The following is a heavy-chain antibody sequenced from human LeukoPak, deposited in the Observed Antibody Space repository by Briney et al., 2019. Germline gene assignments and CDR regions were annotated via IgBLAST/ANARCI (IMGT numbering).Heavy chain of an antibody. Sequence: SETLSLTCTVSGYSISSGYYWGWIRQPPGKGLEWIGSIYYSGTTHYSPSLESRVTISVDTSKNQFSLKLASVTAADTAIYYCAKGAGGFSYYNWFDPWGQGTLVTVSS. CDR2: IYYSGTT. J-gene: IGHJ5*02. D-gene: IGHD5-18*01. CDR1: GYSISSGYY. CDR3: AKGAGGFSYYNWFDP. V-gene: IGHV4-38-2*02.